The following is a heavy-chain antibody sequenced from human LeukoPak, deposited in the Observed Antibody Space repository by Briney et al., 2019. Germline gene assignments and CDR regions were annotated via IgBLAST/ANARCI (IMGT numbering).Heavy chain of an antibody. Sequence: GGSLRLSCAASGFTFSSYSMNWVRQAPGKGLEWVSSISSSSSYIYYADSVKGRFTISRDNAKNSLYLQMNSLRAEDTAVYYCATDPRPRYGSGSYYKRDYWGQGTLVTVSS. J-gene: IGHJ4*02. D-gene: IGHD3-10*01. V-gene: IGHV3-21*01. CDR3: ATDPRPRYGSGSYYKRDY. CDR1: GFTFSSYS. CDR2: ISSSSSYI.